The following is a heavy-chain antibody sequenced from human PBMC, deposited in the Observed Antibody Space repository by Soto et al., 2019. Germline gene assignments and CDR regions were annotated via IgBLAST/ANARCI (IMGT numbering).Heavy chain of an antibody. V-gene: IGHV3-21*06. CDR3: AREGVHNYTEYYFDY. Sequence: EVQLVESGGGLVNPGGSLRLSCAASGFTFSYYPLHWVRRAPGKGLEWVSSISGVRDYIRYADSVKGRFAISRDNAKTSLYLPMHSLTAEDTAVYYCAREGVHNYTEYYFDYWGQGTLVTVSS. CDR1: GFTFSYYP. J-gene: IGHJ4*02. D-gene: IGHD3-10*01. CDR2: ISGVRDYI.